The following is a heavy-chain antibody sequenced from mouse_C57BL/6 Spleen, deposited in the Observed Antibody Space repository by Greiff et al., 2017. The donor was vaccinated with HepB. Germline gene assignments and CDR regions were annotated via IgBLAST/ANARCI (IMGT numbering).Heavy chain of an antibody. CDR1: GYTFTSYW. Sequence: QVQLQQPGAELVKPGASVKMSCKASGYTFTSYWITWVKQRPGQGLEWIGDIYPGSGSTNYNEKLKSKATLTVDTSSSTAYMQLSSLTSGDSAVYYCARGYGGTPFDYWGQGTTLTVSS. CDR3: ARGYGGTPFDY. V-gene: IGHV1-55*01. CDR2: IYPGSGST. J-gene: IGHJ2*01. D-gene: IGHD1-1*01.